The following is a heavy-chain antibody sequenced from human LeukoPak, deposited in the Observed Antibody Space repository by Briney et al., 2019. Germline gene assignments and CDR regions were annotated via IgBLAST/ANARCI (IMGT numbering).Heavy chain of an antibody. D-gene: IGHD6-19*01. CDR1: GFTFSSYA. Sequence: GGSLRLSCAASGFTFSSYAMSWVRQAPGKGLEWVSAISGSGGSTYYADSVKGRFTISRDNSKNTLYLQMNSLRAEDTAVYYCAKDRPMGQWLVLATWDYWGQGTLVTVSS. CDR3: AKDRPMGQWLVLATWDY. CDR2: ISGSGGST. J-gene: IGHJ4*02. V-gene: IGHV3-23*01.